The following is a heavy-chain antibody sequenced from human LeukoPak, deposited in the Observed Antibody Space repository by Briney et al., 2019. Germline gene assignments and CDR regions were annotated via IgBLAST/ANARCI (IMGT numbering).Heavy chain of an antibody. J-gene: IGHJ4*02. CDR3: ARGRWWGVGTFDY. CDR2: ISYDGSNK. D-gene: IGHD2-15*01. CDR1: GLTFSSYA. V-gene: IGHV3-30-3*01. Sequence: PGGSLRLSCAASGLTFSSYAMPWVRQAPGKGLEWVAVISYDGSNKYYADSVKGRFTISRDNSKNTLYLQMNSLRAEDTAVYYCARGRWWGVGTFDYWGQGTLVTVSS.